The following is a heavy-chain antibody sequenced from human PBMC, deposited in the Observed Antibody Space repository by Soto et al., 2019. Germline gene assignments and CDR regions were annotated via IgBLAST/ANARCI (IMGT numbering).Heavy chain of an antibody. CDR1: GGTFSRYA. CDR2: IIPIFGTA. D-gene: IGHD3-16*01. J-gene: IGHJ6*02. V-gene: IGHV1-69*01. Sequence: QVQLVQSGAEVKNPGSSVKVSCKASGGTFSRYAISWVRQAPGQGLEWMGGIIPIFGTANYAQKFQGRVTITADESTRTADMELSSLRSEATAVYYCARALGPTMRYYYYYGMDVWGQGTTVTVSS. CDR3: ARALGPTMRYYYYYGMDV.